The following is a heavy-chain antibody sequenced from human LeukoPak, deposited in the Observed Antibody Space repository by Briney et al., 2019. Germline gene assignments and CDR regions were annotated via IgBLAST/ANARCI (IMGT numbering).Heavy chain of an antibody. CDR2: IDRDGSRI. CDR1: GFTFSSYW. CDR3: VRGNDYGGPHY. D-gene: IGHD4-23*01. J-gene: IGHJ4*02. Sequence: PGGSLRLSCAASGFTFSSYWMHWVCQAPGKGLVWVSRIDRDGSRINYADSVKGRFTISRDNGKNTLFLQMNSLRAEDAAVYYCVRGNDYGGPHYWGQGTLVTVSS. V-gene: IGHV3-74*01.